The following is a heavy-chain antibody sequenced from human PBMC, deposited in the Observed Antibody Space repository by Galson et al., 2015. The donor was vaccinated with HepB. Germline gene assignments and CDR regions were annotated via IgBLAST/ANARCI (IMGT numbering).Heavy chain of an antibody. CDR2: IRRKAYDGTT. CDR1: GFTFGDYA. CDR3: TRDRGPRNGYGWYFDY. Sequence: SLRLSCAASGFTFGDYAMSWVRQAPGEGLEWVGFIRRKAYDGTTVYAASVKGRFIVSSDDSKSIAYLQMNSLKTEDTAVYYCTRDRGPRNGYGWYFDYWGQGTLVTVSS. J-gene: IGHJ4*02. D-gene: IGHD5-18*01. V-gene: IGHV3-49*04.